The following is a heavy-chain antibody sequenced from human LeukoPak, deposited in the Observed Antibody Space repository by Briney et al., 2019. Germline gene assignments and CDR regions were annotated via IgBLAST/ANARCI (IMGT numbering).Heavy chain of an antibody. CDR2: ISGHNGNT. V-gene: IGHV1-18*01. Sequence: ASVKVSCKASGYTFNSHDFSWVRQAPGQGLEWVGWISGHNGNTNYAQKLQGRVTITTDTFTSTAYMGLRTLRSDDTAVYYCVRGGAHSGYAYWGQGTLVTVSS. D-gene: IGHD2-15*01. CDR1: GYTFNSHD. J-gene: IGHJ4*02. CDR3: VRGGAHSGYAY.